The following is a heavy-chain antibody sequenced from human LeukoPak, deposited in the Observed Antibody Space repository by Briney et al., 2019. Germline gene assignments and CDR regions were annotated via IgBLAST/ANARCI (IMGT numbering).Heavy chain of an antibody. CDR1: GASFTGYY. D-gene: IGHD1-1*01. V-gene: IGHV4-34*01. CDR3: AGRLRNWKFYC. Sequence: SETLSLPCGVYGASFTGYYWTWIRQPPGKGLEWIGEINHSGSTNYNPSLKSRVNISIDPSTDRASLKMTSVTAPDTALYFRAGRLRNWKFYCWGQGTMVTVA. J-gene: IGHJ4*02. CDR2: INHSGST.